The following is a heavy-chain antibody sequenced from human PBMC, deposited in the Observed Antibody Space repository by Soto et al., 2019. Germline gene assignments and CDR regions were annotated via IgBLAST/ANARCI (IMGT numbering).Heavy chain of an antibody. CDR3: AKVGVLAKINDAFDI. V-gene: IGHV3-23*01. CDR2: ISGSGGST. J-gene: IGHJ3*02. Sequence: VGSLRLSCAASGFTFSSYAMSWVRQAPGKGLEWVSAISGSGGSTYYADSVKGRFTISRDNSKNTLYLQMNSLRAEDTAVYYCAKVGVLAKINDAFDIWGQGTMVTVSS. D-gene: IGHD3-10*01. CDR1: GFTFSSYA.